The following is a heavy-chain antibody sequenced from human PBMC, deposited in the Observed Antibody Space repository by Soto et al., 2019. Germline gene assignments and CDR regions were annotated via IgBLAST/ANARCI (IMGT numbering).Heavy chain of an antibody. Sequence: QVQLVESGGGVVQPGRSLRLSCAASTFTFSNFGMNWVRQAPGKGLEWVAVISFDGSKKYYAASVKGRFTISRDNSKNTLHLEMNSLRPEDPAFYYCATDYGDYAGYLDYWGRGTLVTVSS. D-gene: IGHD4-17*01. CDR1: TFTFSNFG. CDR2: ISFDGSKK. J-gene: IGHJ4*02. V-gene: IGHV3-30*03. CDR3: ATDYGDYAGYLDY.